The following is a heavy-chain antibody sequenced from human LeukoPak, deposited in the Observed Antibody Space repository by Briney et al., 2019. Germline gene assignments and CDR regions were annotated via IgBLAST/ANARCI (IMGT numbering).Heavy chain of an antibody. CDR2: ISYDGSNK. J-gene: IGHJ5*02. D-gene: IGHD2/OR15-2a*01. Sequence: TGGSLRLSCAASGFTFSSYAMHWVRQAPGKGLEWVAVISYDGSNKYYADSVKGRFTISRDNSKNTLYLQMNSLRAEGTAVYYCARAPAGLWINWFDPWGQGTLVTVSS. V-gene: IGHV3-30*04. CDR1: GFTFSSYA. CDR3: ARAPAGLWINWFDP.